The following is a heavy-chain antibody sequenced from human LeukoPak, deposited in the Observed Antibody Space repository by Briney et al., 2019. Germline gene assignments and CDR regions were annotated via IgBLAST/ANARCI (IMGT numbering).Heavy chain of an antibody. CDR1: GYTFTSYG. Sequence: ASVKVSCKASGYTFTSYGISWVRQAPGQGLEWMGWISAYNGNTNYAQKLQGRVTMTTDTSTSTAYMELRSLRSDDTAVYYCARSPGVQGCYYDSSGYFDYWGQGTLVTVSS. CDR2: ISAYNGNT. V-gene: IGHV1-18*01. D-gene: IGHD3-22*01. J-gene: IGHJ4*02. CDR3: ARSPGVQGCYYDSSGYFDY.